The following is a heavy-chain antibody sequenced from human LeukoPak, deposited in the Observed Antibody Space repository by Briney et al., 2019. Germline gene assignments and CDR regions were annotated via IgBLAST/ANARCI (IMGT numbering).Heavy chain of an antibody. CDR1: GDPLNDDLYY. CDR2: FYSSGST. D-gene: IGHD6-19*01. J-gene: IGHJ4*02. CDR3: VRDGRFDSACFDS. V-gene: IGHV4-39*07. Sequence: SETLSLTCNVSGDPLNDDLYYWGWIRQSPGKGLEWIGAFYSSGSTSSHSSLKSRVTISVDTSRTQLSLKLDSVTDTDTAVYYCVRDGRFDSACFDSWGPGILVTVSS.